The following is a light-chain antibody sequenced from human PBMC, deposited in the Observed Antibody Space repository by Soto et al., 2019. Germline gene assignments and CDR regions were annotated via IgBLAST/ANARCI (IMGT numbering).Light chain of an antibody. CDR3: QHFHSYPLT. CDR2: KAS. J-gene: IGKJ4*01. V-gene: IGKV1-5*03. Sequence: DIQMTQSPSTLSASVGDRVTITCRASQSLSNWLAWYQQKPGKAPKLLIYKASTLESAVPSRFSGSGTGTEFTLTISSLQPDDFATYYCQHFHSYPLTFGGGTQVEIK. CDR1: QSLSNW.